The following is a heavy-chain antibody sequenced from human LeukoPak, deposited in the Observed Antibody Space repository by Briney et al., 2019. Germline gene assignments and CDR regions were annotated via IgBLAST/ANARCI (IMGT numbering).Heavy chain of an antibody. CDR3: ARVSSSGSVSYYFDY. CDR1: GGSFSGYY. V-gene: IGHV4-34*01. Sequence: SETLSLTCAVYGGSFSGYYWSWIRQPPGKGLEWIGEINHSGSTNYNPSLKSRVTISVDTSKNQFSLKLSSVTAADTAVYYCARVSSSGSVSYYFDYWGQGTLVTVSS. CDR2: INHSGST. D-gene: IGHD6-19*01. J-gene: IGHJ4*02.